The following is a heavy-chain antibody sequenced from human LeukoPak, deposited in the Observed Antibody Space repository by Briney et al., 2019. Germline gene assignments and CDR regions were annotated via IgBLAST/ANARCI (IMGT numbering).Heavy chain of an antibody. V-gene: IGHV3-74*01. CDR2: IKHDGSST. Sequence: PGGSLRLSCAASGFTFSSYSMNWVRQAPGKGLVWVSRIKHDGSSTSYADSVKGRFTISRDNAKSALYLQMNSLRVEDTAVYYCASTMVTSMDVWGQGTTVTVSS. J-gene: IGHJ6*02. CDR1: GFTFSSYS. CDR3: ASTMVTSMDV. D-gene: IGHD4-17*01.